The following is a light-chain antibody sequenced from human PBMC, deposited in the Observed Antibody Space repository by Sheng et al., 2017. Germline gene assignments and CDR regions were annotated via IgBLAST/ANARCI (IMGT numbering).Light chain of an antibody. V-gene: IGKV1-5*03. J-gene: IGKJ5*01. CDR1: QGISSS. CDR3: QQYDSEIT. Sequence: IQMTQSPSSLSASLGDRVTLTCRASQGISSSLAWYQQKPGKAPKLLIYKASTLQSGVPSRFSGSGSGTDFTLTISSLQPDDFATYYCQQYDSEITFGQGTRLEIK. CDR2: KAS.